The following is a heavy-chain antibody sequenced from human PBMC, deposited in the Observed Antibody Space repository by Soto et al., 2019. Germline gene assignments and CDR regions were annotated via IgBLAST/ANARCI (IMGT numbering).Heavy chain of an antibody. CDR3: AKALRIGQPLRSGGSFDI. Sequence: QVQLVESGGGVVQPGRSLRLSCAASGFTFSSYGMHWVRQAPGKGLEWVAVISYDGSNKYYADSVKGRFTISRDNSKNTLYLQMNSLRAEDTAVYYCAKALRIGQPLRSGGSFDIWGQGTMVTVSS. D-gene: IGHD2-15*01. CDR2: ISYDGSNK. CDR1: GFTFSSYG. J-gene: IGHJ3*02. V-gene: IGHV3-30*18.